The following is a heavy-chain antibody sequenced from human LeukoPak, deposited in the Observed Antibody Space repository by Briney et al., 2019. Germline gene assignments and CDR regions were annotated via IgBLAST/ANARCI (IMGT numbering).Heavy chain of an antibody. CDR1: GFTFSSYA. CDR2: IDGSGVST. CDR3: AKDRLSSSWYFGFDY. Sequence: PGGSLRLSCAASGFTFSSYAMSWVRQAPGKGLEWVSTIDGSGVSTYYADSVKGRFTISRDNSKNTLYLQMNSLRAGDTAVYYCAKDRLSSSWYFGFDYWGQGTLVTVSS. V-gene: IGHV3-23*01. D-gene: IGHD6-13*01. J-gene: IGHJ4*02.